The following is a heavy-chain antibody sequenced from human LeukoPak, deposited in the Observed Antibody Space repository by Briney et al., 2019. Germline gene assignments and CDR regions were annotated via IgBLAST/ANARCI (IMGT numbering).Heavy chain of an antibody. D-gene: IGHD5-18*01. CDR3: ARARGRIQLWFPDY. V-gene: IGHV4-31*03. Sequence: SQTLSLTCTVSGGSISSGGYCWSWIRQHPGKGLEWIGYIYYSGSTYYNPSLKSRVTISVDTSKNQFSLKLSSVTAADTAVYYCARARGRIQLWFPDYWGQGTLVTVSS. J-gene: IGHJ4*02. CDR2: IYYSGST. CDR1: GGSISSGGYC.